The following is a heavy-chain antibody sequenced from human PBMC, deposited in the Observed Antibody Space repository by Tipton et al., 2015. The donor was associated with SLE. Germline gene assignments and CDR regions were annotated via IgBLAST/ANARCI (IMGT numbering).Heavy chain of an antibody. J-gene: IGHJ3*02. CDR1: GFTFSGSA. CDR2: IRSAANNYAT. Sequence: SLRLSCAASGFTFSGSAFHWVRQASGKGLEWVGRIRSAANNYATAYAASVKGRFTISRDDSENTAHLQMNFLKTEDTAVYYCTINYYDSSGYSDDAFDIWGQGTTVTVSS. V-gene: IGHV3-73*01. D-gene: IGHD3-22*01. CDR3: TINYYDSSGYSDDAFDI.